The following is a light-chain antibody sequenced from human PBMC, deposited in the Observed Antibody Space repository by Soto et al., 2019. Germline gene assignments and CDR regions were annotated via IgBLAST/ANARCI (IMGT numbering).Light chain of an antibody. J-gene: IGKJ2*01. Sequence: DIQMTQSPSSLSASVGDRVTITCRASQSISTYLNWYQQKPGKAPKLLIHAVSSLQSGVPSRFSGSGSGTDVTLTISSLQPEDFATYYCQQSYTSPRAFGQGTKLEIK. V-gene: IGKV1-39*01. CDR2: AVS. CDR3: QQSYTSPRA. CDR1: QSISTY.